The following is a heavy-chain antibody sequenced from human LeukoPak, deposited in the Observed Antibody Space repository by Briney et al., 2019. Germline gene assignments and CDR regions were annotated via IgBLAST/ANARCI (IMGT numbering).Heavy chain of an antibody. J-gene: IGHJ4*02. CDR1: GGSFSSYY. V-gene: IGHV4-59*01. Sequence: PSETLSLTCTVSGGSFSSYYWSWIRQPPVKGLVWIGYIYYSGSTNYNPSLKSRVTTSIDTSKNQFSLKVTSVTAADTAVYYCARVDYDSSGYFDYWGQGTPVTVSS. CDR2: IYYSGST. CDR3: ARVDYDSSGYFDY. D-gene: IGHD3-22*01.